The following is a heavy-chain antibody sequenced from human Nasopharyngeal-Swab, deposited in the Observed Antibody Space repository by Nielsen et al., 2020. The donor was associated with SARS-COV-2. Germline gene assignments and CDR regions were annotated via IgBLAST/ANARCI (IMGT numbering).Heavy chain of an antibody. CDR1: GYTLTELS. Sequence: ASVKVSCKVSGYTLTELSMHWVRQAPGKGLEWMGGFDPEDGETIYAQKFQGRVTMTEDTSTDTAYMELSSLRSEDTAVYYCATSPAMARDNWFDPWGQGTLVTVSS. CDR2: FDPEDGET. CDR3: ATSPAMARDNWFDP. D-gene: IGHD5-18*01. V-gene: IGHV1-24*01. J-gene: IGHJ5*02.